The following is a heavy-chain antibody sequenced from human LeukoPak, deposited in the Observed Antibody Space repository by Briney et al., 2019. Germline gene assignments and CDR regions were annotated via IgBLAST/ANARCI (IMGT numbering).Heavy chain of an antibody. Sequence: PGGSLRLSCAVSGFTFSSYSMNWVRQAPGKGLEWVSSISSSSSYIYYADSAKGRFTISRDNAKNSLYLQMNSLRAEDTAVYYCAVPSGSYYGGDAFDIWGQGTMVTVSS. V-gene: IGHV3-21*01. J-gene: IGHJ3*02. CDR1: GFTFSSYS. CDR2: ISSSSSYI. D-gene: IGHD1-26*01. CDR3: AVPSGSYYGGDAFDI.